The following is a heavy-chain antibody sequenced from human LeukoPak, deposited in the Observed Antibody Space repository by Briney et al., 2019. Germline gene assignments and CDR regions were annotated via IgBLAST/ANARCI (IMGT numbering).Heavy chain of an antibody. CDR3: ARGAVAANNWFDP. J-gene: IGHJ5*02. CDR2: ISGGGGST. D-gene: IGHD6-19*01. Sequence: PGGSLRLSCAASGFTFNNYGMNWVRQAPGKGLEWVSSISGGGGSTYYADSVKGRFTISRDNAKNSLYLQMNSLRAEDTAVYYCARGAVAANNWFDPWGQGTLVTVSS. CDR1: GFTFNNYG. V-gene: IGHV3-23*01.